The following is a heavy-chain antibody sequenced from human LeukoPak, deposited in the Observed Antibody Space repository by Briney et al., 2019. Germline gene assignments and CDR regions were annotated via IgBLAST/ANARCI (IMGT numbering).Heavy chain of an antibody. Sequence: SETLSLTCTVSGGSISSGDYYWSWIRQPPGKGLEWIGYIYYSGSTYYNPSLKSRVTISVGTSKNQFSLELSSVTAADTAVYYCARAPYYYGMDVWGKGTTVTVSS. J-gene: IGHJ6*04. CDR2: IYYSGST. CDR3: ARAPYYYGMDV. CDR1: GGSISSGDYY. V-gene: IGHV4-30-4*01.